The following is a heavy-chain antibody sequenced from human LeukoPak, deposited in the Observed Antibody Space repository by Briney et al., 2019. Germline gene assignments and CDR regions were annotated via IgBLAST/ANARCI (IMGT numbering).Heavy chain of an antibody. Sequence: GGSLRLSCAASGFTFSSYGMNWVRQAPGKGLEWVSFISSSSSYIYYADSVKGRFTISRDNAKNSLYLQMNSLRAEDTAVYYCAKDQASLWFGELLPYFDYWGQGTLVTVSS. J-gene: IGHJ4*02. CDR2: ISSSSSYI. CDR1: GFTFSSYG. D-gene: IGHD3-10*01. V-gene: IGHV3-21*01. CDR3: AKDQASLWFGELLPYFDY.